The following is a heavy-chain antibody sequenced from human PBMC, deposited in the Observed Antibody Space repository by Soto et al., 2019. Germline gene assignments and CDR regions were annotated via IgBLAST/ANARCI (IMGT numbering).Heavy chain of an antibody. CDR3: VRARQNLVVNEYFQY. D-gene: IGHD2-8*02. J-gene: IGHJ1*01. V-gene: IGHV3-30-3*01. CDR1: GFSFSAYA. Sequence: QVQLVESGGGVVQPGRSLRRSCAASGFSFSAYAIHWVRQAPGKGLEWVALISYDKTTTYYADSVKGRFTISRDNSKNTLYLQMNSLRSEATAVYYCVRARQNLVVNEYFQYWGQVTLVIVSS. CDR2: ISYDKTTT.